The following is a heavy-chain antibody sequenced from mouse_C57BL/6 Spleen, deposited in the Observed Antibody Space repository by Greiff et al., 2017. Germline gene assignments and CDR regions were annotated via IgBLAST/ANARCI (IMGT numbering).Heavy chain of an antibody. CDR3: ARSGYYGSSYFDY. Sequence: QVQLQQPGAELVRPGSSVKLSCKASGYTFTSYWMHWVKQRPIQGLEWIGNIDPSDSETHYNQKFKDKATLTVDKSSSTAYMQLSSLTSEDSAVYCCARSGYYGSSYFDYWGQGTTLTVSS. J-gene: IGHJ2*01. V-gene: IGHV1-52*01. CDR2: IDPSDSET. D-gene: IGHD1-1*01. CDR1: GYTFTSYW.